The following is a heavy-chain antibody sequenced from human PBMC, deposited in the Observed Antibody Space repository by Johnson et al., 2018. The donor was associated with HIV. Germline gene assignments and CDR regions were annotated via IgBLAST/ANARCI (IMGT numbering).Heavy chain of an antibody. J-gene: IGHJ3*01. CDR2: IGRSGTTI. CDR3: ARDFGFTIDAFDL. D-gene: IGHD3-3*01. CDR1: GFSISDYY. Sequence: QVQLVESGGGLIQPGGSLRLSCAASGFSISDYYMSWIRQAPGKGLEWISYIGRSGTTIYYADSVKGRFTISRDNTKNSLYLQMNSLRAEDTAVYYCARDFGFTIDAFDLWVRGTMVTVSS. V-gene: IGHV3-11*04.